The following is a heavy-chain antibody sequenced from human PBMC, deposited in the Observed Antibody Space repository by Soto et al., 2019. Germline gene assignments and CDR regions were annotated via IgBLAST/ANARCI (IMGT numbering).Heavy chain of an antibody. J-gene: IGHJ6*02. D-gene: IGHD5-18*01. CDR2: INHSGST. V-gene: IGHV4-34*01. Sequence: QVQLQQWGAGLLKPSETLSLTCAVYGGSFSGYYWSWIRQPPGKGLEWIGEINHSGSTNYNPSLKSRVTISVDTSKNQFSLKLSSVTAADTAVYYCARYTAAMVYYYYYGMDVWGRGTTVTVSS. CDR3: ARYTAAMVYYYYYGMDV. CDR1: GGSFSGYY.